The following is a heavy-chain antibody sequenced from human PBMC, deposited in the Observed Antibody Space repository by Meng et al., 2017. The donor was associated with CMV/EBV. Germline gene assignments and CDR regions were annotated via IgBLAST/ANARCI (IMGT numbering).Heavy chain of an antibody. J-gene: IGHJ6*02. CDR3: AREERSSHYYYYYGMDV. Sequence: GESLKISCAASGFTFSSYWMHWVRQAPGKGLVWVSRINSDGSSTSYADSVKGRFTISRDNAKNTLYLQMNSLRAEDTAVYYCAREERSSHYYYYYGMDVWGQGTTVTVSS. CDR1: GFTFSSYW. CDR2: INSDGSST. V-gene: IGHV3-74*01. D-gene: IGHD5-24*01.